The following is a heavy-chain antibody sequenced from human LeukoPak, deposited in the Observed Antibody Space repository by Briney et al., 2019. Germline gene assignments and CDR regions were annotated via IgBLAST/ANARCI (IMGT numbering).Heavy chain of an antibody. V-gene: IGHV1-18*01. Sequence: ASVKVSCKASGYTFTSYGISWVRQAPGQGLEWKGWISAYNGNTNYAQKLQGRVTMTTDTSTSTAYMELRSLRSDDTAVYYCARLCGSTSCYYYYGMDVWGQGTTVTVSS. CDR2: ISAYNGNT. D-gene: IGHD2-2*01. CDR3: ARLCGSTSCYYYYGMDV. CDR1: GYTFTSYG. J-gene: IGHJ6*02.